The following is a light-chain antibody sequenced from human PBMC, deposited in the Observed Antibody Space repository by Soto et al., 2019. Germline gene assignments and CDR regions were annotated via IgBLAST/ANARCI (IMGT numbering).Light chain of an antibody. V-gene: IGLV2-14*01. CDR1: TSDVRGYNY. Sequence: SVLTQPASVSGSPGQSITISCTGTTSDVRGYNYVSWYQHHPGKAPKLMIFEVSNRPSGVSNRFSGSKSGNTASLSISGLQTEDEADYYCTSYTSSNTLVFGTGTKVT. J-gene: IGLJ1*01. CDR2: EVS. CDR3: TSYTSSNTLV.